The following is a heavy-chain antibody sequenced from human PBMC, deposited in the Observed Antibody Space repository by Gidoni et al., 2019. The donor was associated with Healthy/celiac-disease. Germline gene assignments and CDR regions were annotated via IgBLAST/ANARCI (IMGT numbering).Heavy chain of an antibody. CDR3: ARDMAGGPSSGWLYYYYYGMDV. CDR1: GFTFSSYG. V-gene: IGHV3-33*01. D-gene: IGHD6-19*01. Sequence: QVQLVASGGGVVQPGRSLRLSCAASGFTFSSYGMHWVLQAPAKGLAWVAVIWYDGSNKYYADSVKGRFTISRDNSKNTLYLQMNSLRAEDTAVYYCARDMAGGPSSGWLYYYYYGMDVWGQGTTVTVSS. J-gene: IGHJ6*02. CDR2: IWYDGSNK.